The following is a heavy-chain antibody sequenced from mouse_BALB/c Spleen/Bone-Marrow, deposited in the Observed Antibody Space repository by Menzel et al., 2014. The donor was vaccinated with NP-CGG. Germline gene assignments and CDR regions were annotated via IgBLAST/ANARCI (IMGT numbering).Heavy chain of an antibody. CDR3: ARYVVPACFAY. CDR2: IYPGSGST. CDR1: GYTFTDSV. V-gene: IGHV1-77*01. J-gene: IGHJ3*01. Sequence: VQLQQSGPELVKPGASVKMSCKASGYTFTDSVIGWVKQRTGQGLEWIGEIYPGSGSTYYNEKFKGKATLTADKSSNTVYMQLSSLTSEDSAVYFCARYVVPACFAYWGQGTLVTVSA. D-gene: IGHD2-14*01.